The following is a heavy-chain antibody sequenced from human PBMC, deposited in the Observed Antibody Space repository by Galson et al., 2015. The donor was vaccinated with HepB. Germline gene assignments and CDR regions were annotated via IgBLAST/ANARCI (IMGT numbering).Heavy chain of an antibody. J-gene: IGHJ6*02. CDR3: AKAGGWLGDYNLYGMDS. V-gene: IGHV3-43*01. Sequence: SLRLSCAASGFTFHDFTMHWVRQRPGKSLEWVSLITWDGDVTYYANSVKGRFTISRDNKRDSLFLQMNSLRSVDTALYVCAKAGGWLGDYNLYGMDSWGQGTTVTVSS. D-gene: IGHD6-19*01. CDR1: GFTFHDFT. CDR2: ITWDGDVT.